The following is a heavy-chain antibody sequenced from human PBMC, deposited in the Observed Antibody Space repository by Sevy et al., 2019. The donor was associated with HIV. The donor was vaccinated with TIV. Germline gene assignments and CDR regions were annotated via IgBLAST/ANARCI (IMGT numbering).Heavy chain of an antibody. CDR1: GFSFMPYA. D-gene: IGHD6-25*01. V-gene: IGHV3-23*01. Sequence: GGSLRLSCAASGFSFMPYAMSWVRQAPGKGLEWVSGISGSSGLTYYADSVKGRFTISSDNSKNTLYLQKKNPRADDTAVYYCAKGTVAAPVGNYFDHWGHGALVTVSS. CDR2: ISGSSGLT. CDR3: AKGTVAAPVGNYFDH. J-gene: IGHJ4*01.